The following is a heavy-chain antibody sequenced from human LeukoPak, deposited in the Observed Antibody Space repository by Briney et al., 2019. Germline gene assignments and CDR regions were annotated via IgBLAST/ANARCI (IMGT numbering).Heavy chain of an antibody. CDR2: VSADGNN. V-gene: IGHV3-30*18. CDR3: AKHSSLDS. J-gene: IGHJ5*01. Sequence: PEMSLRLSCVVSGFTLSDYGMHWVRQSPGKGLEWVAVVSADGNNYYADSVKGRFTISRDSSKSPLYLRMNSLRAEDTAMYYFAKHSSLDSWGQGTLVTVS. CDR1: GFTLSDYG.